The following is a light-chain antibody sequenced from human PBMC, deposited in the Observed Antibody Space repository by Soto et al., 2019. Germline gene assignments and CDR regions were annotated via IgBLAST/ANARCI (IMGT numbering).Light chain of an antibody. J-gene: IGKJ1*01. CDR2: DVS. Sequence: EIVLTQSPGTLSLSPVERATLSCRASQSVISSYLAWYQQKPGQGPRLLIFDVSNRAAGIPARFSGSGSGTDFTLTISSLEPEDFAVYYCQQRSSWPWTFGQGTKVDI. CDR3: QQRSSWPWT. V-gene: IGKV3-11*01. CDR1: QSVISSY.